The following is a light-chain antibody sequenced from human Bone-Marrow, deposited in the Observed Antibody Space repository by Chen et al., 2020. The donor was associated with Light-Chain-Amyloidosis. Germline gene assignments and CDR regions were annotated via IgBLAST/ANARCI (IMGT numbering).Light chain of an antibody. CDR3: QQYTSSPRT. Sequence: DIVMTQSPDSLAVCLGERATINCKSSQSVISSANNRNCLAWYQQKAGQPPRLLIYWASTRESGVPDRFNGSGSGTDFTLTIASLQAEDAAVYFCQQYTSSPRTFGQGTKLEI. V-gene: IGKV4-1*01. CDR1: QSVISSANNRNC. J-gene: IGKJ2*01. CDR2: WAS.